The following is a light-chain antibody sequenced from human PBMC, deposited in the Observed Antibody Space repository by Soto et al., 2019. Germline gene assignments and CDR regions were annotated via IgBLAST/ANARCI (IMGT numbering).Light chain of an antibody. CDR2: AAS. V-gene: IGKV1-8*01. J-gene: IGKJ3*01. CDR3: QQYYSYPGT. Sequence: IQMTQSPSTLSASVGDRVTITCRASQGISSYLAWYQQKPGKAPKLLIYAASTLQSGVPSRFSGSGSGTDFTLTISCLQSEDFATYYCQQYYSYPGTFGPGTKVDIK. CDR1: QGISSY.